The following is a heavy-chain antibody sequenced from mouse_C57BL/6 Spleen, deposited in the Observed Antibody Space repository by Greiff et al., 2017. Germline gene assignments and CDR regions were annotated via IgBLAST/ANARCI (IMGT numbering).Heavy chain of an antibody. CDR2: IYPGDGDT. Sequence: VQLQESGTVLVRPGASVKMSCKTSGYAFSSSWMNWVKQRPGKGLEWIGRIYPGDGDTNYNGKFKGKATLTADKSSSTAYMQLSSLTSEDSAVYFCARWITTVVATPYAMDYWGQGTSVTVSS. D-gene: IGHD1-1*01. V-gene: IGHV1-82*01. CDR1: GYAFSSSW. J-gene: IGHJ4*01. CDR3: ARWITTVVATPYAMDY.